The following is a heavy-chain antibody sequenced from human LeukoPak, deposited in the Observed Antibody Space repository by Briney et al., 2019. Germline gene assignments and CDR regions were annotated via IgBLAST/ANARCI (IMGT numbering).Heavy chain of an antibody. Sequence: GGSLRLSCAASGFTFSSNEMNWVCQTPGKGLEWVSYISSGNTIYYADSVKGRFTISRDNAKNSLYLQMNSLRAEDTAVYYCARGFSMAPWGQGTLVTVSS. CDR2: ISSGNTI. V-gene: IGHV3-48*03. CDR1: GFTFSSNE. D-gene: IGHD2/OR15-2a*01. J-gene: IGHJ5*02. CDR3: ARGFSMAP.